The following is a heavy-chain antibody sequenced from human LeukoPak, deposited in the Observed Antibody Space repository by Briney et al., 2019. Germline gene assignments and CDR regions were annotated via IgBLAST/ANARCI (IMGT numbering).Heavy chain of an antibody. V-gene: IGHV4-39*01. D-gene: IGHD3-22*01. CDR3: AGRTTMIVVVLI. Sequence: SETLSLTCTVSGGXISSSSYYWGWIRQPPGKRLEWIGSIYYSGSTYYNPSLKSRVTISVDTSKNQFSLKLSSVTAADTAVYYCAGRTTMIVVVLIWGQGTMVTVSS. J-gene: IGHJ3*02. CDR2: IYYSGST. CDR1: GGXISSSSYY.